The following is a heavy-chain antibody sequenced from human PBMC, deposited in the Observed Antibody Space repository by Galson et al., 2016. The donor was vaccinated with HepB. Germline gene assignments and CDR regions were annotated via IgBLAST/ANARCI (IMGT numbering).Heavy chain of an antibody. D-gene: IGHD1-26*01. CDR2: MSSSAST. V-gene: IGHV4-39*02. CDR3: ARLEYSGGYGAPY. J-gene: IGHJ4*02. Sequence: SETLSLTCTVSGDSISSSRYYWGWIRQPPGKGLEWIGSMSSSASTSYNSSLKSRVSISADTSKNHFSLEVTSVTAADTAVYYCARLEYSGGYGAPYWGQGTLVTVST. CDR1: GDSISSSRYY.